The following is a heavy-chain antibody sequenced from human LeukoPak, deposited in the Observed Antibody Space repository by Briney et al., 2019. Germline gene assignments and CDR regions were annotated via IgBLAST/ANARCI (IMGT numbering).Heavy chain of an antibody. Sequence: SETLSLTCTVSGVSISSYHWSWIRQPAGKGLEWLGRIYTSGSTNYNPSLKSRVTMSVDTSKNQFSLKLSSVTAADTAVYYCARVIGVASAPDAFGIWGQGTMVTVSS. CDR1: GVSISSYH. V-gene: IGHV4-4*07. J-gene: IGHJ3*02. D-gene: IGHD2-15*01. CDR2: IYTSGST. CDR3: ARVIGVASAPDAFGI.